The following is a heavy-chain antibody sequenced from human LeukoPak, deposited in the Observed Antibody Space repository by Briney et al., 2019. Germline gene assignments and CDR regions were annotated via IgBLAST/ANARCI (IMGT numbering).Heavy chain of an antibody. D-gene: IGHD5-18*01. CDR3: ARDLYGAMVTSSAFDI. CDR1: GYTFTGYY. J-gene: IGHJ3*02. V-gene: IGHV1-2*04. Sequence: ASVKVSCKASGYTFTGYYMHWVRQAPGQGLEWMGWINPNSGGTNYAQKFQGWVTMTRDTSISTAYMELSRLRSDDTAVYYCARDLYGAMVTSSAFDIWGQGTMVTVSS. CDR2: INPNSGGT.